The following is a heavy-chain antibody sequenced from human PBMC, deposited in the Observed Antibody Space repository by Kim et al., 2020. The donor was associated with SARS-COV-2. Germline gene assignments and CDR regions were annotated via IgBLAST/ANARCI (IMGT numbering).Heavy chain of an antibody. D-gene: IGHD5-12*01. CDR1: GFTFGSCW. Sequence: GGSLRLSCAASGFTFGSCWMSWVRQAPGKGLEWVANIKEDGSEKYYVDSVKGRFAISRDNAKNSLFLQMNSLRAEDTAVYYCARDGYSGNDLAFDIWGQGTMVTVS. CDR2: IKEDGSEK. J-gene: IGHJ3*02. CDR3: ARDGYSGNDLAFDI. V-gene: IGHV3-7*03.